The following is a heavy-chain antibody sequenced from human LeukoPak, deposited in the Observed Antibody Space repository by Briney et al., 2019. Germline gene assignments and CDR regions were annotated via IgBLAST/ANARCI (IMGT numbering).Heavy chain of an antibody. Sequence: SQTLSLTCTVSGGSISSGSYYWSWIRQPAGEGLEWIGRIYTSGSTNYNPSLKSRVTISVDTSKNQFSLKLSSVTAADTAVYYCASIGDYDDYWGQGTLVTVSS. CDR1: GGSISSGSYY. CDR2: IYTSGST. J-gene: IGHJ4*02. CDR3: ASIGDYDDY. D-gene: IGHD1-26*01. V-gene: IGHV4-61*02.